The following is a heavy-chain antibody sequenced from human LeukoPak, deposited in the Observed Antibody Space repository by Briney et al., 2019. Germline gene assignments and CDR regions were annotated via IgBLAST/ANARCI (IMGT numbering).Heavy chain of an antibody. CDR3: ARESYYDSSGYYGGMDV. D-gene: IGHD3-22*01. V-gene: IGHV1-46*01. Sequence: ASVKVSCKASGYTFTSYYMHWVRQAPGQGLEWMGIINPSGGSTSYAQKFQGRVTMTRDTSTSTVYMELSSLRAEDTAVYYCARESYYDSSGYYGGMDVWGQGTTVTVSS. CDR1: GYTFTSYY. CDR2: INPSGGST. J-gene: IGHJ6*02.